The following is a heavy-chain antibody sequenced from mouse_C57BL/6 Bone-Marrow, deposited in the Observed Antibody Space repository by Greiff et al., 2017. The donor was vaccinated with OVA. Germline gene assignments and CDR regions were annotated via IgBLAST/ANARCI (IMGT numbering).Heavy chain of an antibody. CDR2: INPNNGGT. D-gene: IGHD1-1*01. J-gene: IGHJ2*01. Sequence: VQLQQSGPELVKPGASVKMSCKASGYTFTDYNMHWVKQSHGKSLEWIGYINPNNGGTSYNQKFKGKATLTVNKSSSTAYMELRSLTSEDSAVYYCAPYYYGSLDYWGQGTTLTVSS. CDR3: APYYYGSLDY. CDR1: GYTFTDYN. V-gene: IGHV1-22*01.